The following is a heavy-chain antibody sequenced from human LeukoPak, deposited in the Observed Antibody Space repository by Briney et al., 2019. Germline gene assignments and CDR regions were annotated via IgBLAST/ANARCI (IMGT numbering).Heavy chain of an antibody. CDR3: ARGLRIAAAGSS. V-gene: IGHV3-7*01. D-gene: IGHD6-13*01. Sequence: GGSLRLSCAASGFTFSSYWMNWVRQAPGKGLEWVANIKQDGSQKYYVDSVKGRFTIPRDNAKNSLYLQMNSLRADETAVYYFARGLRIAAAGSSWVQGTLVTVT. J-gene: IGHJ5*02. CDR2: IKQDGSQK. CDR1: GFTFSSYW.